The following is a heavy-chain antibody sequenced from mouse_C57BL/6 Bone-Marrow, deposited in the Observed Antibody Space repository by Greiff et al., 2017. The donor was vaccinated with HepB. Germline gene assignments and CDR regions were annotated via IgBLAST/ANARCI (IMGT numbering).Heavy chain of an antibody. CDR1: GYTFTSYT. J-gene: IGHJ4*01. CDR3: ARCYDYGGHYAMDY. D-gene: IGHD2-4*01. V-gene: IGHV1-4*01. Sequence: QVQLQQSGAELARPGASVKMSCKASGYTFTSYTMHWVKQRPGQGLEWIGYINPSSGYTKYNQKFKDKATLTADKSSSTAYMQLSSLTSEDSAVYYSARCYDYGGHYAMDYWGQGTSVTVSS. CDR2: INPSSGYT.